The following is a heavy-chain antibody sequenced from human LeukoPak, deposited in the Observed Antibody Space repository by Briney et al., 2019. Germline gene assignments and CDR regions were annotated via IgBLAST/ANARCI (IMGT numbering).Heavy chain of an antibody. D-gene: IGHD3-22*01. V-gene: IGHV4-39*07. Sequence: TSETLSLTCTVSSGSISTSNYYWGWVRQPPGKALEWIGNIFYSGGTYYSPSLKSRVHISIDTSKNQFSLQMSSVTAADTAFYYCSRYYYETGWFDSWGQGALVSVSS. CDR2: IFYSGGT. CDR3: SRYYYETGWFDS. CDR1: SGSISTSNYY. J-gene: IGHJ5*01.